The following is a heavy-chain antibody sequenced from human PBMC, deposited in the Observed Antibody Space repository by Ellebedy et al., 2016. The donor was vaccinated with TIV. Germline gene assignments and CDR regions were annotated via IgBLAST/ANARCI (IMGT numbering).Heavy chain of an antibody. CDR2: IRAYNGNT. CDR1: GYTFVSYG. J-gene: IGHJ4*02. Sequence: AASVKVSCKASGYTFVSYGISWVRQAPGQGLEWMGWIRAYNGNTNYAQNHQGRVTMTTDTSTSTAYMELRSLRSDDTAVYYCAKGGGRVAPDFWGQGTLVTVSS. D-gene: IGHD3-16*01. V-gene: IGHV1-18*01. CDR3: AKGGGRVAPDF.